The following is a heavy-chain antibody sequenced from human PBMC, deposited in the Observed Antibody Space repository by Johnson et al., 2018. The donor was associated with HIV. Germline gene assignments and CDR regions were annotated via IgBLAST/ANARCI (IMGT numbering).Heavy chain of an antibody. V-gene: IGHV3-30-3*01. CDR1: GFTVSSNY. CDR3: ASSWGNAFDI. D-gene: IGHD7-27*01. CDR2: ISYDGGTT. Sequence: QVQLVESGGGLVQPGGSLRLSCAASGFTVSSNYMSWVRQAPGKGLECVAAISYDGGTTYYSDSVKGRFTISRDNSKNTLYLQMNSLRAEDTAVYYCASSWGNAFDIWGQGTMVTVSS. J-gene: IGHJ3*02.